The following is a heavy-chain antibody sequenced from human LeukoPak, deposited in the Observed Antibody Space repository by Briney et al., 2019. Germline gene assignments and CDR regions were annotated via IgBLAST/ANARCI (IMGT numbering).Heavy chain of an antibody. CDR3: ARDEMARGVRRPDAFDI. Sequence: GGSLRLSCAASGFTFSSYSMNWVRQAPGKGLEWVSSISSSSSYIYYADSVKGRFTISRDNAKNSLYLQMNSLRAEDTAVYYCARDEMARGVRRPDAFDIWGQGTMVTVSS. J-gene: IGHJ3*02. CDR1: GFTFSSYS. V-gene: IGHV3-21*01. CDR2: ISSSSSYI. D-gene: IGHD3-10*01.